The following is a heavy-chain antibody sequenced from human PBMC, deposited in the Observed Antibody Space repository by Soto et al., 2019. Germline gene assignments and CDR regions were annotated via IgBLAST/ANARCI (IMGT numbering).Heavy chain of an antibody. CDR2: ISAYNGNT. CDR1: GYIFATYG. V-gene: IGHV1-18*01. Sequence: QVQLVQSGTEVKKPGASVTVSCKASGYIFATYGISWVRQAPGQGLEWVGWISAYNGNTKYAQKLXGXVXXTTDTSTSTAHMELRSLTSDDTAVYYCARGRYGDYWGQGTLVTTSS. D-gene: IGHD2-15*01. CDR3: ARGRYGDY. J-gene: IGHJ4*02.